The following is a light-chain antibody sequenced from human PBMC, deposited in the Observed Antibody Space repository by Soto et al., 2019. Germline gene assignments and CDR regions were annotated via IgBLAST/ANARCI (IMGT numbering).Light chain of an antibody. J-gene: IGKJ2*01. CDR2: DTS. CDR1: QSVDTF. Sequence: EIVLTQSPATLSLSPGDRATLSCRASQSVDTFLAWYQQKPGRTPRLLIYDTSNRATGIPPRFSGSGSGTDFTLTISRLEPEDFAVYYCQVRTEWPPFMYSFGQGTKLEVK. V-gene: IGKV3-11*01. CDR3: QVRTEWPPFMYS.